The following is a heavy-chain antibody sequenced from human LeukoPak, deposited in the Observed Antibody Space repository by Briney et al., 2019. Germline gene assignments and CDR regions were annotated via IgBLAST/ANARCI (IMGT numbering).Heavy chain of an antibody. V-gene: IGHV3-48*03. Sequence: PGGSLRLSCAASGFSFSVYEMHWVRQAPGRGLEWIADISGSDTSTYYADSVKGRFTISRDNAKNSLYLQMNRLRVEDTAVYYCARASRDSRGQGTLVIVSS. CDR3: ARASRDS. CDR1: GFSFSVYE. CDR2: ISGSDTST. J-gene: IGHJ4*02.